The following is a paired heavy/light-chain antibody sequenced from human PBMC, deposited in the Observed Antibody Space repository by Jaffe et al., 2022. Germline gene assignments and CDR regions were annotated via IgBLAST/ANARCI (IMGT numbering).Light chain of an antibody. CDR2: DVS. Sequence: QSALTQPASVSGSPGQSITISCTGTSSDVGGYNYVSWYQQHPGKAPKLMIYDVSNRPSGVSNRFSGSKSGNTASLTISGLQAEDEADYYCSSYTSSSILFGGGTKLTVL. V-gene: IGLV2-14*03. J-gene: IGLJ2*01. CDR3: SSYTSSSIL. CDR1: SSDVGGYNY.
Heavy chain of an antibody. D-gene: IGHD2-15*01. V-gene: IGHV4-30-2*01. CDR3: ARADRRRYCSGGSCYPSPFDY. Sequence: QLQLQESGSGLVKPSQTLSLTCAVSGGSISSGGYSWSWIRQPPGKGLEWIGYIYHSGSTYYNPSLKSRVTISVDRSKNQFSLKLSSVTAADTAVYYCARADRRRYCSGGSCYPSPFDYWGQGTLVTVSS. J-gene: IGHJ4*02. CDR1: GGSISSGGYS. CDR2: IYHSGST.